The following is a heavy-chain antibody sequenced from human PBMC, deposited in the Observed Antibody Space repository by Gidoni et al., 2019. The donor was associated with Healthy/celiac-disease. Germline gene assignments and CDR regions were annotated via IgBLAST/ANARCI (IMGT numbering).Heavy chain of an antibody. CDR1: GGSFSGYY. V-gene: IGHV4-34*01. J-gene: IGHJ6*03. D-gene: IGHD6-13*01. CDR3: ARGTRRQQLTIYYYMDV. CDR2: INHSGST. Sequence: QVQLQQWGAGLLKPSETLSLTCAVYGGSFSGYYWSWIRQPPGKGLEWIGEINHSGSTNYNPSLKSRVTISVDTSKNQFSLKLSSVTAADTAVYYCARGTRRQQLTIYYYMDVWGKGTTVTVSS.